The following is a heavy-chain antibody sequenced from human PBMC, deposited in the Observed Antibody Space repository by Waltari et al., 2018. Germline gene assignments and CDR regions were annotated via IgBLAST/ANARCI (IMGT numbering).Heavy chain of an antibody. J-gene: IGHJ4*02. CDR3: ARDWNGDYVVEN. V-gene: IGHV3-66*01. Sequence: EVQLVESGGGLVQPGGSLRLSCAASGLSVSDNYMGWVRQAPGTWLGWVSVIYGGGSTNSADSGKVRFTISRDNSKNTVHLQMNSLRAEDTAVYYCARDWNGDYVVENWGQGTLVTVSS. CDR2: IYGGGST. D-gene: IGHD4-17*01. CDR1: GLSVSDNY.